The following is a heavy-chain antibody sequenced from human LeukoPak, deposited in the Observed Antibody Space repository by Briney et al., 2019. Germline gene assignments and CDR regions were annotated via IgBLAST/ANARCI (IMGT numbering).Heavy chain of an antibody. CDR1: GYTFSDYY. D-gene: IGHD3-10*01. J-gene: IGHJ4*02. V-gene: IGHV1-46*01. CDR3: ARSYYGSGTNPLDY. Sequence: ASVKVSCRPSGYTFSDYYMHWVRQPPGQGLKWMGIINPNGGSTTYAQKFQGRVTMTRDTSTRTLYMELSSLRSEDTAVYYCARSYYGSGTNPLDYWGQGTLVTVSP. CDR2: INPNGGST.